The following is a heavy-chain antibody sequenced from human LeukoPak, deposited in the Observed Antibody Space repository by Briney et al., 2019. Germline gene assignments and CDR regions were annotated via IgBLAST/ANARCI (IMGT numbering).Heavy chain of an antibody. CDR3: ARCSSSWLCPDL. D-gene: IGHD6-13*01. CDR1: GGSFSGYY. CDR2: LNHSGRI. J-gene: IGHJ4*02. Sequence: PSDTLSLTCAVYGGSFSGYYWSWIRQPPGKGLERIGELNHSGRINYNPSLKSRVAILVDTSKNPFSLKLSSVTAADTAVYYCARCSSSWLCPDLRGQGTLVTVSS. V-gene: IGHV4-34*01.